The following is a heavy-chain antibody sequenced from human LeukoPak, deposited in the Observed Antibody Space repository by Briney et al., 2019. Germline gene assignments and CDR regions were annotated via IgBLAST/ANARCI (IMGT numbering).Heavy chain of an antibody. V-gene: IGHV4-34*01. Sequence: PSETLSLTCAVYGGSFGGYYWSWIRQPPGKGLEWIGEINHSGSTNYNPSLKSRVTISVDTSKNQFSLKLSSVTAADTAVYYCARLGYCSGGSCNWGQGTLVTVSS. D-gene: IGHD2-15*01. CDR3: ARLGYCSGGSCN. J-gene: IGHJ4*02. CDR2: INHSGST. CDR1: GGSFGGYY.